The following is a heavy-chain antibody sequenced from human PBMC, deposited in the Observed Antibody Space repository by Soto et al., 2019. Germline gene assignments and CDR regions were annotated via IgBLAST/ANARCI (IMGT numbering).Heavy chain of an antibody. CDR2: IKQDGSEK. CDR3: ARGLYSSSGSL. V-gene: IGHV3-7*01. J-gene: IGHJ4*02. CDR1: GFTFSSYW. Sequence: EVQLVESGGGLVQPGGSMRLSCAASGFTFSSYWMSWVRQAPGKGLEWVANIKQDGSEKYYVDSVKGRFTISRDNAKNALYLQMNGLRAEDTAVYYCARGLYSSSGSLCGQGPLVTFSA. D-gene: IGHD6-6*01.